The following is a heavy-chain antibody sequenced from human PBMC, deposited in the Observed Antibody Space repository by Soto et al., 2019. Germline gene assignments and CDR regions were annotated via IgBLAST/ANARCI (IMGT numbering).Heavy chain of an antibody. J-gene: IGHJ3*02. CDR2: IYYSGST. CDR3: ARQGPPYDILTGYPDRNAFDI. V-gene: IGHV4-39*01. Sequence: SETLSLTCTVSGGSISSSSYYWGWIRQPPGKGLEWIGSIYYSGSTYYNPSLKSRVTISVDTSKYQFSLKLSSVTAADTAVYYCARQGPPYDILTGYPDRNAFDIWGQGTMVTVSS. D-gene: IGHD3-9*01. CDR1: GGSISSSSYY.